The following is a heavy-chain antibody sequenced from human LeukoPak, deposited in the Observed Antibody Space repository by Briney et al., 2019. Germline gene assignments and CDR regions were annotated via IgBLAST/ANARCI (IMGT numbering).Heavy chain of an antibody. D-gene: IGHD3-3*01. CDR3: ARRRGNFWSDLYAFDY. V-gene: IGHV4-59*08. CDR2: IYYSGDT. J-gene: IGHJ4*02. CDR1: GGSINNHY. Sequence: SETLSLTCTVSGGSINNHYWSWIRQPPGKGLEWIGYIYYSGDTNYSPSLTSRVTISLDTSKNQFSLKLSSVTAADTAVYYCARRRGNFWSDLYAFDYWGLGTLVTVSS.